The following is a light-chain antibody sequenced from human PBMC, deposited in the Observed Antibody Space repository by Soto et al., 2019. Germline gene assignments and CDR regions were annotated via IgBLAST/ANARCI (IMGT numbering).Light chain of an antibody. CDR1: SSNIGSNT. CDR2: SDN. J-gene: IGLJ2*01. CDR3: AAWDDSLNGVV. V-gene: IGLV1-44*01. Sequence: QSVVTQPPSASGTPGQRVTISCSGSSSNIGSNTVNWYQQLPGTAPKLLIYSDNQRPSGVPDRFSASKSGTSASLAISGLQSEDEADYHCAAWDDSLNGVVFGGGTKLTVL.